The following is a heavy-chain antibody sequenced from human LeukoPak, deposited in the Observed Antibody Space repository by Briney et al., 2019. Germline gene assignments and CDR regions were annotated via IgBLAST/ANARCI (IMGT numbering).Heavy chain of an antibody. CDR2: VYASGST. CDR1: GGSISSYH. CDR3: ARDFGADAFDI. J-gene: IGHJ3*02. D-gene: IGHD3-10*01. Sequence: PSETLSLTCTVSGGSISSYHWSWIRQPAGKGLEWIGRVYASGSTNHNPSLKSRVTMSVDTSKSQISLKLSSVTAADTAVYYCARDFGADAFDIWGQGTMVTLSS. V-gene: IGHV4-4*07.